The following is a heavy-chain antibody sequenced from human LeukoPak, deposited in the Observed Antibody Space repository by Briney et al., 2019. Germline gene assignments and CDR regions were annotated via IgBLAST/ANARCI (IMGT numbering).Heavy chain of an antibody. CDR1: GYGFTSYW. CDR2: IYPGDSDT. V-gene: IGHV5-51*01. Sequence: GESLKISCKGSGYGFTSYWIGWVRQMPGKGLEWMGIIYPGDSDTRYSPSFQGQVTISADKSISTAYLQWSSLKASDTAMYYCARHGDDYGSYYYGMDVWGQGTTVTVSS. CDR3: ARHGDDYGSYYYGMDV. J-gene: IGHJ6*02. D-gene: IGHD4-17*01.